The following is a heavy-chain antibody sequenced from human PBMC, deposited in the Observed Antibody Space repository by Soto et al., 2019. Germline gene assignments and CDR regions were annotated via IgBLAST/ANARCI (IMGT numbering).Heavy chain of an antibody. CDR3: ARDRAYYDFWSGYYF. Sequence: GGSLRLSCAASGFTFSSYWMSWVRQAPGKGLEWVANIKQDGSEKYYVDSVKGRFTISRDNAKNSLYLQMNSLRAEDTAVYYCARDRAYYDFWSGYYFWGQGTLVTVSS. V-gene: IGHV3-7*01. J-gene: IGHJ4*02. CDR2: IKQDGSEK. D-gene: IGHD3-3*01. CDR1: GFTFSSYW.